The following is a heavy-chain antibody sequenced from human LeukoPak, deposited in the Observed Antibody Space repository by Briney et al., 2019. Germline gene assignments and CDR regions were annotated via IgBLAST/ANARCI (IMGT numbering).Heavy chain of an antibody. D-gene: IGHD3-10*01. V-gene: IGHV4-30-2*01. CDR1: GGSISSSSYS. CDR2: IYHSGST. J-gene: IGHJ4*02. Sequence: SETLSLTCTVSGGSISSSSYSWSWIRQPPGKGLEWIGYIYHSGSTYYNPSLKSRVTISVDRSKNQFSLKLSSVTAADTAVYYCARYMVRGGGFDYWGQGTLVTVSS. CDR3: ARYMVRGGGFDY.